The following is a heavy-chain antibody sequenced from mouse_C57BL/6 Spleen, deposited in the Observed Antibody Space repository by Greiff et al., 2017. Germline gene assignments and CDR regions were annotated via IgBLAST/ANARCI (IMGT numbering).Heavy chain of an antibody. CDR2: ISYDGSN. Sequence: EVQVVESGPGLVKPSQSLSLTCSVTGYSITSGYYWNWIRQFPGNKLEWMGYISYDGSNNYNPSLKNRISITRDTSKNQFFLKLNSVTTEDTATYYCARERYYGYAMDYWGQGTSVTVSS. CDR3: ARERYYGYAMDY. V-gene: IGHV3-6*01. D-gene: IGHD1-1*01. J-gene: IGHJ4*01. CDR1: GYSITSGYY.